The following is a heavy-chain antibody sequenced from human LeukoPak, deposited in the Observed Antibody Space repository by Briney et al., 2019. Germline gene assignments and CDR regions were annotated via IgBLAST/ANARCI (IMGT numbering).Heavy chain of an antibody. Sequence: ASVKVSCKASGYTFTGYYMHWVRQAPGQGLEWMGWTNPNSGGTNYAQKFQGRVTMTRDTSISTAYMELSRLRSDDMAVYYCARVSVRGAYGMDVWGQGTTVTVSS. CDR3: ARVSVRGAYGMDV. J-gene: IGHJ6*02. CDR2: TNPNSGGT. CDR1: GYTFTGYY. V-gene: IGHV1-2*02. D-gene: IGHD3-10*01.